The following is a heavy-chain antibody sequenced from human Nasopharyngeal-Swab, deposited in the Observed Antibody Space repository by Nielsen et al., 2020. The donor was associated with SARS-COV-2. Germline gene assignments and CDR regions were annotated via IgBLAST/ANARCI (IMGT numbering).Heavy chain of an antibody. V-gene: IGHV1-2*02. Sequence: ASVKVSCKASGYTFTSYAMNWVRQAPGQGLEWMGWINPNSGGTNYAQKFQGRVTMTRDTSISTAYMELSRLRSDDTAVYYCARGSAVAGLGMRDAFDIWGQGTMVTVSS. D-gene: IGHD6-19*01. CDR2: INPNSGGT. J-gene: IGHJ3*02. CDR3: ARGSAVAGLGMRDAFDI. CDR1: GYTFTSYA.